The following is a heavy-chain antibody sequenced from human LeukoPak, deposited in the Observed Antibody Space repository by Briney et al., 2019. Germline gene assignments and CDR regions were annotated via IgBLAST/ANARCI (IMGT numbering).Heavy chain of an antibody. CDR2: IRYDGSNK. V-gene: IGHV3-30*02. J-gene: IGHJ4*02. CDR1: GFTFSSYG. Sequence: GGSLRLSCAASGFTFSSYGMHWVRQAPSKGLEWVAFIRYDGSNKYYADSVKGRFTISRDNSKNTLYLQMNSLRAEDTAVYYCAKGDGILEWSDNFDYWGQGTLVTVSS. D-gene: IGHD2-15*01. CDR3: AKGDGILEWSDNFDY.